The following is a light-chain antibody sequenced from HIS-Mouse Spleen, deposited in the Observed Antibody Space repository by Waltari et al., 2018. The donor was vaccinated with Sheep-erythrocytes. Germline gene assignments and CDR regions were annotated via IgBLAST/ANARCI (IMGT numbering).Light chain of an antibody. V-gene: IGLV2-8*01. CDR2: EVS. CDR1: SSDVGGYNY. Sequence: QSALTQPPSASGSPGQSVTISCTGTSSDVGGYNYVSWYQQHPGKAPKLMIYEVSKRRSGVPDRFSGCKSGNTASLTVSGLQAEDEADYYCSSYAGSNVVFGGGTKLTVL. CDR3: SSYAGSNVV. J-gene: IGLJ2*01.